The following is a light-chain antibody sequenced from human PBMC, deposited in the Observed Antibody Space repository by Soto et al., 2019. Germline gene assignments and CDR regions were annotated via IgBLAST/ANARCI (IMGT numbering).Light chain of an antibody. CDR2: ENN. CDR3: GTWESRLSNGV. J-gene: IGLJ2*01. CDR1: RSNIGNNY. V-gene: IGLV1-51*02. Sequence: QSVLTQPPSVSAAPGQTVTISCSGSRSNIGNNYVSWYQQLAGTAPKLLIYENNKRPSGISDRFFGSKSGTSATLGITGLQTGDEADYYCGTWESRLSNGVFGGGTKLTVL.